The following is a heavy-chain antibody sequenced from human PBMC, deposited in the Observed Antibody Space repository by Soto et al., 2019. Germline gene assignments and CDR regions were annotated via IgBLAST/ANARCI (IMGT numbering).Heavy chain of an antibody. CDR2: IKQGGSKK. CDR3: ERAMGVPAARSYYMDV. D-gene: IGHD2-2*01. CDR1: GFTFSSYA. J-gene: IGHJ6*03. Sequence: GGSLRLSCAASGFTFSSYAMSWVRQAPGKGLEWVANIKQGGSKKYYVDSVKGRFTISRDNAKTSLYLQMNSLRAEDTAVYYCERAMGVPAARSYYMDVWGKGTTVTVSS. V-gene: IGHV3-7*03.